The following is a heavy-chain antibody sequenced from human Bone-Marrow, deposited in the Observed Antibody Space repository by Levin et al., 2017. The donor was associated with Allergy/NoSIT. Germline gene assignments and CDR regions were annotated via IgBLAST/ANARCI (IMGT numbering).Heavy chain of an antibody. V-gene: IGHV3-66*01. CDR3: AREGYSYGPFDY. Sequence: GESLKISCAASGFTVSSNYMAWVRQAPGKGLEWVSVIYSGGSTYYADSVKGRFTISRDQSKNTLYLQMNSLRAEDTAVYYCAREGYSYGPFDYWGQGTLVTVAS. CDR2: IYSGGST. CDR1: GFTVSSNY. J-gene: IGHJ4*02. D-gene: IGHD5-18*01.